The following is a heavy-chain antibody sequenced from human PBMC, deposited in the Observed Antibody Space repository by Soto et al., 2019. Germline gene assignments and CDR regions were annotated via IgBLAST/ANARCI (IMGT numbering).Heavy chain of an antibody. Sequence: QVQLQESGPGLVKPSQTLSLTCTVSGGSISSGAYYWSWIRQHPGKGLEWIGYIYYSGSTSYNPSLKSRVSISVDTSKTQFSLKLSSVTAADTAVYYCARGFAYYYDSSGYYDWGQGTLVTVSS. V-gene: IGHV4-31*03. J-gene: IGHJ4*02. D-gene: IGHD3-22*01. CDR3: ARGFAYYYDSSGYYD. CDR1: GGSISSGAYY. CDR2: IYYSGST.